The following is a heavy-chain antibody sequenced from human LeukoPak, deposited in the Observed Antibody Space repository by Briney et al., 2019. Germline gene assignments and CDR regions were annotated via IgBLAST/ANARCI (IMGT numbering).Heavy chain of an antibody. D-gene: IGHD3-22*01. J-gene: IGHJ6*02. CDR2: IHHSGST. Sequence: MTSETLSLTCSVSGGSLSSRVYYWSWIRQPPGKGLEWIGYIHHSGSTSYNPSLKSRVTLSLDRSKNQFSLKLNSVTAADTAVYYCARLGVHMIVVVRPLDYGMDVWGQGTTVTVSS. CDR1: GGSLSSRVYY. CDR3: ARLGVHMIVVVRPLDYGMDV. V-gene: IGHV4-30-2*01.